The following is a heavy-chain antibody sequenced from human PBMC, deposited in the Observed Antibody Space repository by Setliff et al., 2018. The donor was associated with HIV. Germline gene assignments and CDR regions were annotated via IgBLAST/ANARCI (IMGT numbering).Heavy chain of an antibody. CDR1: GYTFTSYA. CDR2: ISAHNGNT. J-gene: IGHJ6*03. D-gene: IGHD5-12*01. Sequence: ASVKDSCKASGYTFTSYAFNWVRQAPGQGLEWMGWISAHNGNTNYAQKFQGRVTMTTDTSTSTPYMELRSLRSDDTGDYYCASPNRETSYDLVTPSSYYYHYMDVWGKGTTVTVSS. V-gene: IGHV1-18*04. CDR3: ASPNRETSYDLVTPSSYYYHYMDV.